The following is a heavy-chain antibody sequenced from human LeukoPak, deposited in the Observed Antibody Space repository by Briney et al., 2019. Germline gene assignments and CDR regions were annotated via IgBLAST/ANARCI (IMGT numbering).Heavy chain of an antibody. D-gene: IGHD1-7*01. CDR1: GFTFNIYW. Sequence: GGSLRLSCAASGFTFNIYWMSWVRQTPGKGLEWVANINQDGSEKYYVDSVKGRFTISRDDAKNSLYLQMNSLRPEDTAFYYCARAGLYNWNYEGTTYFDFWGQGTLVTVSA. CDR2: INQDGSEK. V-gene: IGHV3-7*01. J-gene: IGHJ4*02. CDR3: ARAGLYNWNYEGTTYFDF.